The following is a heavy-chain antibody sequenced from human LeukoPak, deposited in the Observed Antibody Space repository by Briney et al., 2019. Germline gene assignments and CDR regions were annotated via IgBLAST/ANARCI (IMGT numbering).Heavy chain of an antibody. V-gene: IGHV1-8*01. CDR2: MNPNSGNT. J-gene: IGHJ6*02. CDR3: ARVRGRGTVTFYYYGMDV. Sequence: GSVKVSCKASGYTFTSYDINWVRQATGQGLEWMGWMNPNSGNTGYAQKFQSRVTMTRNTSISTAYMELSSLRSEDTAVYYCARVRGRGTVTFYYYGMDVWGQGTTVTVSS. CDR1: GYTFTSYD. D-gene: IGHD4-11*01.